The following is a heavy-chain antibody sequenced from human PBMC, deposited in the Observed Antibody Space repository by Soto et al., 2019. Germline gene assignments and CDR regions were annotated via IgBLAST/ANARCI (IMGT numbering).Heavy chain of an antibody. CDR2: IKQDGSEK. CDR3: AREANTAMAQNAFDS. D-gene: IGHD5-18*01. V-gene: IGHV3-7*01. J-gene: IGHJ3*02. CDR1: GFTFSSYW. Sequence: GGSLRLSCAASGFTFSSYWMSWVRQAPGKGLEWVANIKQDGSEKYYVDSVKGRFTISRDNAKNSLYLQMNSLRAEDTAVYYCAREANTAMAQNAFDSWGQGTMVTVSS.